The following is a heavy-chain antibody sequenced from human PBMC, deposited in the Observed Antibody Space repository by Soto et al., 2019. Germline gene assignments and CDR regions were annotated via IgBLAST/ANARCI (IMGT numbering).Heavy chain of an antibody. Sequence: QVHLVQSGAEVKKPGASVKVSCKGSGYAFTTYGITWVRQAPGQGLEWMGWISAHNGNTNYAQKLQGRVTVTRDTTTSTSYMELRSLRSDDTAVYYCARGRYGDYWGQGALVTVSS. CDR3: ARGRYGDY. D-gene: IGHD1-1*01. CDR1: GYAFTTYG. J-gene: IGHJ4*02. V-gene: IGHV1-18*01. CDR2: ISAHNGNT.